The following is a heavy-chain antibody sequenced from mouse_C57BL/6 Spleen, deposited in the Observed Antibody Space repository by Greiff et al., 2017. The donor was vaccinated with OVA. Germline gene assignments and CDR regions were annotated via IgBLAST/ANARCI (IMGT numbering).Heavy chain of an antibody. CDR2: ISSGGDYI. CDR3: TRAFDYGGTYFDY. Sequence: EVKLMESGEGLVKPGGSLKLSCAASGFTFSSYAMSWVRQTPEKRLEWVAYISSGGDYIYYADTVKGRFTISRDNARNTLYLQMSSLKSEDTAMYYCTRAFDYGGTYFDYWGQGTTLTVSS. J-gene: IGHJ2*01. D-gene: IGHD2-4*01. CDR1: GFTFSSYA. V-gene: IGHV5-9-1*02.